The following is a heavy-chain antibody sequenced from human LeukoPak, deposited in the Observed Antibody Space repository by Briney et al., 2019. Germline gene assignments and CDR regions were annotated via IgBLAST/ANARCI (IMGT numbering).Heavy chain of an antibody. Sequence: GASVKVSCMASGYTFTGSYIHWVRPAPGQGLEWMGWINLNSGGTNYAQKFQGRVTMTRDTSISTAYMELSRLKSDDTAVYYCAPMVYTYVYLDYWGQGTLVTVSS. J-gene: IGHJ4*02. CDR1: GYTFTGSY. CDR3: APMVYTYVYLDY. D-gene: IGHD5-18*01. V-gene: IGHV1-2*02. CDR2: INLNSGGT.